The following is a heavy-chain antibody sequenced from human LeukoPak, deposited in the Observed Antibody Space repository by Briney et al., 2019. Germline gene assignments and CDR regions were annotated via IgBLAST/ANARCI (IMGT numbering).Heavy chain of an antibody. D-gene: IGHD4-17*01. CDR2: ISSSSSYI. CDR1: GFTFSSYS. Sequence: PGGSLRLSCAASGFTFSSYSMNWVRQAPGKGLEWVSSISSSSSYIYYADSVKGRFTISRDNAKNSLYLQMNSLRAEDTAVYYCASIVVTVTKYGMDVWGQGTTVTVSS. J-gene: IGHJ6*02. V-gene: IGHV3-21*01. CDR3: ASIVVTVTKYGMDV.